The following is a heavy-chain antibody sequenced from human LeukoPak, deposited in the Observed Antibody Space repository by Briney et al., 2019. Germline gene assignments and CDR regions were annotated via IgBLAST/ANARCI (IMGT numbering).Heavy chain of an antibody. CDR2: ICGGGGST. J-gene: IGHJ4*02. Sequence: GSLRLSCAAPGFTFTSYAMSWVRQAPGKGLEWVSIICGGGGSTFYADSVKGRFTISRDNSKNTLYLQMNSLRAEDTAVYYCAKGRRDIVVVVPATPSDFWGQGTLVTVSS. CDR1: GFTFTSYA. V-gene: IGHV3-23*01. CDR3: AKGRRDIVVVVPATPSDF. D-gene: IGHD2-15*01.